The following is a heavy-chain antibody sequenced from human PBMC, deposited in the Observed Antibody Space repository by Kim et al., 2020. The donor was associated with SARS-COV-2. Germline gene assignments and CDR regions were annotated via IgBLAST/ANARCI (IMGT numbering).Heavy chain of an antibody. J-gene: IGHJ4*02. CDR1: GFTFSDYY. CDR3: ARGQIDVEMATIEFDY. V-gene: IGHV3-11*01. CDR2: ISSSGSTI. D-gene: IGHD5-12*01. Sequence: GGSLRLSCAASGFTFSDYYMSWIRQAPGKGLEWVSYISSSGSTIYYADSVKGRFTISRDNAKNSLYLQMNSLRAEDTAVYYCARGQIDVEMATIEFDYWGQGTLVTVSS.